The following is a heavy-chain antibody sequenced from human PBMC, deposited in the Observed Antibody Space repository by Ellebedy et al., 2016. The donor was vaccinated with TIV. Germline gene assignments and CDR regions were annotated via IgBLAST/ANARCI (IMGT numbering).Heavy chain of an antibody. Sequence: PGGSLRLSCGASGFTFSTYWMSWVRQAPGKGLEWLANIKYDGSEKYYVGSVKGRFTISRDNAKNTLYLQMNSLRAEDTAVYYCARVPHRNWFDPWGQGTLVTVSS. J-gene: IGHJ5*02. CDR2: IKYDGSEK. V-gene: IGHV3-7*04. CDR3: ARVPHRNWFDP. CDR1: GFTFSTYW.